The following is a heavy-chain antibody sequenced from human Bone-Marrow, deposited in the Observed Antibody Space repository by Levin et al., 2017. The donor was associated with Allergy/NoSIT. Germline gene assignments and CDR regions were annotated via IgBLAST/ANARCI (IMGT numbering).Heavy chain of an antibody. V-gene: IGHV1-46*01. Sequence: GASVKVSCKASGYTFTSYYMHWVRQAPGQGLEWMGIINPSGGSTSYAQKFQGRVTMTRDTSTSTVYMELSSLRSEDTAVYYCARGSPRVRGVPPTKTPRHDAFDIWGQGTMVTVSS. CDR2: INPSGGST. CDR3: ARGSPRVRGVPPTKTPRHDAFDI. CDR1: GYTFTSYY. D-gene: IGHD3-10*01. J-gene: IGHJ3*02.